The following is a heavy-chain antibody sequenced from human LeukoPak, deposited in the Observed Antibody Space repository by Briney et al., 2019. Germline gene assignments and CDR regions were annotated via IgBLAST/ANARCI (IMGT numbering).Heavy chain of an antibody. CDR2: ISSSSSYI. Sequence: KTGGSLRLSCAASGFTFSSYSMNWVRQAPGKGLEWVSSISSSSSYIYYADSVKGRFTISRDNAKNSLYLQMNSLRAEDTAVYYCARDLWQTMIRGLISFFDYWGQGTLVTVSS. V-gene: IGHV3-21*01. CDR3: ARDLWQTMIRGLISFFDY. CDR1: GFTFSSYS. J-gene: IGHJ4*02. D-gene: IGHD3-10*01.